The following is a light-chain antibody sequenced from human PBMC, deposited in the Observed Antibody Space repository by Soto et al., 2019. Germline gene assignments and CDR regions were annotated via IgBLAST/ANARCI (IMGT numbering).Light chain of an antibody. V-gene: IGLV2-11*01. CDR1: ISDVCRYDY. Sequence: QSALTQPGSVCGSPGQSFTISCTGTISDVCRYDYVSWYQQYPGEAPKLIIYDVTERPSGVPDRFSGSKSGNTASLTISGLRAEDEAAYSCCSFAGSYSYVFGGGTEVTV. J-gene: IGLJ1*01. CDR3: CSFAGSYSYV. CDR2: DVT.